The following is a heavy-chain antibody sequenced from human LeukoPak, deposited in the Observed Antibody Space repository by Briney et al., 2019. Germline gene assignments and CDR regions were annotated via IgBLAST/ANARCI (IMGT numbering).Heavy chain of an antibody. CDR1: GFTFSSYA. D-gene: IGHD6-13*01. J-gene: IGHJ4*02. Sequence: PGGSPRLSCAASGFTFSSYAMSWVRQAPGKGLEWVSAISGSGDSTYYGDSVKGRFTISRDNSKNTLYLQMNSLRAEDTAVYYCAKTRPLDSSSWSHGDYWGQGTLVTVSS. V-gene: IGHV3-23*01. CDR2: ISGSGDST. CDR3: AKTRPLDSSSWSHGDY.